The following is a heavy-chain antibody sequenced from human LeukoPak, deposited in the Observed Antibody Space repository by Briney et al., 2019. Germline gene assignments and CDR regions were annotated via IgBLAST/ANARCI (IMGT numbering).Heavy chain of an antibody. J-gene: IGHJ4*02. Sequence: GGSLRLSCAASGSTFSNAWVSWVRQPPGRGLEWVGRIKRKPDGGTTDYAAPLKGRFTISRNDSTNTLYLQVNSMRIEDTAVYYCAGNYKSGTQPFEYWGQGTPVTVPS. CDR2: IKRKPDGGTT. D-gene: IGHD1-7*01. CDR3: AGNYKSGTQPFEY. V-gene: IGHV3-15*01. CDR1: GSTFSNAW.